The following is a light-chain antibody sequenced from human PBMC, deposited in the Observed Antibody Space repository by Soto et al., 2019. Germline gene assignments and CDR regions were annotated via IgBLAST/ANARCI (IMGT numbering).Light chain of an antibody. CDR1: QSVLYTSNNENY. J-gene: IGKJ1*01. V-gene: IGKV4-1*01. Sequence: DIVMTQSPDSLAVSLGERATINCKSSQSVLYTSNNENYLAWFQQKPGQPPKMLIYWTSTRESGVPDRFSGSGSGTDFTLTISSLQAEDVAVYDGQQYYHSPWTFGQGTKVEIK. CDR3: QQYYHSPWT. CDR2: WTS.